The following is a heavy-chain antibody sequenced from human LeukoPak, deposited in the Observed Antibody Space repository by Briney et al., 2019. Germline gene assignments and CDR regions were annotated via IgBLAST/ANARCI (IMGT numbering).Heavy chain of an antibody. V-gene: IGHV4-39*01. CDR2: IYYSGST. Sequence: SETLSLTCTVSGGSISSSSYYWGWIRQPPGKGLEWIGSIYYSGSTYYNPSLKSRVTISVDTSKNQFSLKLSSVTAADTAVYYCARLLQPHAFDIWGQGTMVTVSS. D-gene: IGHD6-13*01. CDR3: ARLLQPHAFDI. J-gene: IGHJ3*02. CDR1: GGSISSSSYY.